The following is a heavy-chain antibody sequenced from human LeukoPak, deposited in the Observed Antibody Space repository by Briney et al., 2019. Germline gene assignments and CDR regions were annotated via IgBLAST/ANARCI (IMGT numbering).Heavy chain of an antibody. CDR3: ARGGRTDSGSYPYGMDV. D-gene: IGHD3-10*01. Sequence: GGSLRLSCAASGFSVSRNYLSWVRQAPGKGLEWVSVIYSGATTDFADSVKGRFTISTDSSKNTLYLQMNSLRDEDTSVYYCARGGRTDSGSYPYGMDVWGQGATVTVSS. V-gene: IGHV3-66*01. CDR1: GFSVSRNY. J-gene: IGHJ6*02. CDR2: IYSGATT.